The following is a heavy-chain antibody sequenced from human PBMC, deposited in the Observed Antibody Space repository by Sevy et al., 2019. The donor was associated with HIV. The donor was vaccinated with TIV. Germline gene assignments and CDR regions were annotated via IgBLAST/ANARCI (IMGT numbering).Heavy chain of an antibody. Sequence: GGSLRLSCAASGFTFSSYWMTWVRQAPGKGLEWVANMMQDGSEKYYLDSVKGRFTISRDNAKNSLYLQMNSLRAEDTAVYYCARGIYGSGSRLGLGYWGQGTLVTVSS. V-gene: IGHV3-7*01. D-gene: IGHD3-10*01. J-gene: IGHJ4*02. CDR3: ARGIYGSGSRLGLGY. CDR2: MMQDGSEK. CDR1: GFTFSSYW.